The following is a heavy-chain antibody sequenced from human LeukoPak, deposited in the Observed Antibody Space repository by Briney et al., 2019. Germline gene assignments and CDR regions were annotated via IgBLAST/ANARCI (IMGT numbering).Heavy chain of an antibody. CDR2: ITGTGGST. D-gene: IGHD6-19*01. CDR1: GFTFSSYA. Sequence: GGSLRLSCAASGFTFSSYAMSWVRQAPGKGLEWVSAITGTGGSTHYVASVKGRFTVSRDNSRNTLYLQMSSLRAEDSAMYYCAKVRDTRDWYKDAFDVWGQGTRVTVSS. J-gene: IGHJ3*01. V-gene: IGHV3-23*01. CDR3: AKVRDTRDWYKDAFDV.